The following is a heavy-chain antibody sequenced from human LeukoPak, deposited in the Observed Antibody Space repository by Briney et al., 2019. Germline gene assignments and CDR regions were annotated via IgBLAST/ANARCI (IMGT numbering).Heavy chain of an antibody. Sequence: SETLSLTCTVSGGSISSSSYYWGWIRQPPGKGLEWIGSIYYSGSTYYNPSLKSRVTISVDTSKNQFSLKLSSVTAADTAVYYCARGGSSWYSSAADDYWGQGTLVTVSS. CDR1: GGSISSSSYY. CDR2: IYYSGST. D-gene: IGHD6-13*01. V-gene: IGHV4-39*07. J-gene: IGHJ4*02. CDR3: ARGGSSWYSSAADDY.